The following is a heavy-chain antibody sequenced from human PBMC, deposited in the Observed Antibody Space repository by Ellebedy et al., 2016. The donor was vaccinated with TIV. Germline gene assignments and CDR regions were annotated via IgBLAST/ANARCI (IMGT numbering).Heavy chain of an antibody. CDR2: ISGGGDSA. CDR3: AKARGYSFGYLAFDI. Sequence: GESLKISCEASGFTFSNYAMSWVRQAPGKGLEWVSTISGGGDSAKHADFVKGRFTISRDDSKNTLFLQMNSLRAEDTAVYYCAKARGYSFGYLAFDIWGQGTMVTVSS. J-gene: IGHJ3*02. CDR1: GFTFSNYA. D-gene: IGHD5-18*01. V-gene: IGHV3-23*01.